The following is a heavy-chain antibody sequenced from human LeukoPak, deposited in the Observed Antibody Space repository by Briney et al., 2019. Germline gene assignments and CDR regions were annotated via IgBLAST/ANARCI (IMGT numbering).Heavy chain of an antibody. D-gene: IGHD4-17*01. CDR2: IYTSGST. J-gene: IGHJ4*02. CDR1: GGSISSGSYY. Sequence: SETLSLTCTVSGGSISSGSYYWSWIRQPAGKGLEWIGRIYTSGSTNYNPSLKSRVTISVDTSKNQFSLKLSSVTAADTAVYYCARATVTTTHYFDYWGQGTLVTVSS. V-gene: IGHV4-61*02. CDR3: ARATVTTTHYFDY.